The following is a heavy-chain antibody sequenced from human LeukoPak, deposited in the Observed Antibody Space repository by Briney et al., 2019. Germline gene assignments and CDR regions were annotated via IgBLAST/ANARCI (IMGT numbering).Heavy chain of an antibody. V-gene: IGHV3-30-3*01. D-gene: IGHD3-3*01. CDR1: GFTFDDYA. CDR3: ARDRSLYDFWSGYKTPNWFDP. CDR2: ISYDGSNK. Sequence: GGSLRLSCAASGFTFDDYAMHWVRQAPGKGLEWVAVISYDGSNKYYADSVKGRFTISRDNSKNTLYLQMNSLRAEDTAVYYCARDRSLYDFWSGYKTPNWFDPWGQGTLVTVSS. J-gene: IGHJ5*02.